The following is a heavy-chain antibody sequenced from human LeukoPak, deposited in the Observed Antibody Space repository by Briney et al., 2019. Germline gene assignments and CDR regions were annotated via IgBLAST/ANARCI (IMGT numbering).Heavy chain of an antibody. CDR1: GFTFSDYY. D-gene: IGHD1-26*01. J-gene: IGHJ4*02. V-gene: IGHV3-11*01. CDR2: ISGSGSTI. CDR3: AKDRIVGATYESFDY. Sequence: GGSLRLSCAASGFTFSDYYMTWIRQAPGEGLEWVSYISGSGSTIYCADSVKGRFTISRDNSKNTLYLQMNSLRAEDTAVYYCAKDRIVGATYESFDYWGQGTLVTVSS.